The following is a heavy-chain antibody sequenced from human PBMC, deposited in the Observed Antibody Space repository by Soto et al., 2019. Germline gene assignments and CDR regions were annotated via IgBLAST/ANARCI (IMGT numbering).Heavy chain of an antibody. Sequence: SETLSLTXSVSGFAISRGYYWSWVRQPPGKGLEWIGSIYPSVSSYHNPSLATRLGLSIDASKNQFTLNLTSVTAADTALYFCAREKVGTTFFDNWGQGIQVTVSS. CDR2: IYPSVSS. J-gene: IGHJ4*02. CDR1: GFAISRGYY. V-gene: IGHV4-38-2*02. CDR3: AREKVGTTFFDN. D-gene: IGHD2-21*02.